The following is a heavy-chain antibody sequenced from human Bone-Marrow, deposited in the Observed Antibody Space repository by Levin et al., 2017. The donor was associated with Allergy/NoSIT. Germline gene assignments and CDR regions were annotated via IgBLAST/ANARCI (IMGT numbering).Heavy chain of an antibody. CDR3: ARTDWGSADY. J-gene: IGHJ4*02. CDR2: MNQDGSEK. D-gene: IGHD7-27*01. Sequence: GESLKISCAVSGFPFSSFWMGWVRQAPGKGLEWVANMNQDGSEKYYVDSVKGRFTISRDNARNSLHLQMNSLSAEDTAVYYCARTDWGSADYWGQGTLVIVSS. CDR1: GFPFSSFW. V-gene: IGHV3-7*03.